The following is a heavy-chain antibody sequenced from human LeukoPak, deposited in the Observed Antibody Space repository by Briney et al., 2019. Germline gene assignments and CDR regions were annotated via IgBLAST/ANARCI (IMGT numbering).Heavy chain of an antibody. CDR2: SYSAGAT. CDR1: GFTVPSNL. Sequence: PGGSLRLSCAASGFTVPSNLMTWVRQSPGRGLEWLSSSYSAGATYYADSVKGRFTISRDHSNNSVSLQMTNLRVEDTAIYYCARGASRISWPGIDYWGQGTLVTVSS. V-gene: IGHV3-53*01. D-gene: IGHD3-3*02. J-gene: IGHJ4*02. CDR3: ARGASRISWPGIDY.